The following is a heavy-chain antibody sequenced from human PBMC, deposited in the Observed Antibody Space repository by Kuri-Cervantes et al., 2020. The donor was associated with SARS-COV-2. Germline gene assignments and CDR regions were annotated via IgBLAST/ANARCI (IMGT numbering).Heavy chain of an antibody. CDR3: ARAMNPNGDFWRIGWFDP. J-gene: IGHJ5*02. Sequence: SVKVSCKASGGTFSSYAVSWVRQAPGQGLEWMGGIIPIFGTANYAQKFQGRVTITADESTSTAYMELSSLRSEDTAVYYCARAMNPNGDFWRIGWFDPWGQGTLVTVSS. D-gene: IGHD3-3*01. CDR2: IIPIFGTA. V-gene: IGHV1-69*13. CDR1: GGTFSSYA.